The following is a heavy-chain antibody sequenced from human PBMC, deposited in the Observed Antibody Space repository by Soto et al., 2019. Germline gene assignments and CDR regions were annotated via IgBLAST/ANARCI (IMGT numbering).Heavy chain of an antibody. CDR1: GGSFSGYY. V-gene: IGHV4-34*01. Sequence: SETLSLTCAVYGGSFSGYYWSWIRQPPGKGLEWIGEINHSGSTNYNPSLKSRVTISVDTSKNQFSLKLSSVTAADTAVYYCARGFLTIFGVVPNGLFDYWGQGTLVTVSS. D-gene: IGHD3-3*01. J-gene: IGHJ4*02. CDR3: ARGFLTIFGVVPNGLFDY. CDR2: INHSGST.